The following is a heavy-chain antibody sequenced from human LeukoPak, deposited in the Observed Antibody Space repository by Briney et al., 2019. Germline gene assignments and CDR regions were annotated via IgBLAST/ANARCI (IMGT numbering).Heavy chain of an antibody. Sequence: SETLSLTCTVSGGSISSSDSHWSWIRQSPGKGLEWIGYISYRGSTSYNPSLRSRLTISIDTSQNQFSLKLTSVTAADTAVYYCVRVRTGTSCYDYWGQGTLVTVSP. J-gene: IGHJ4*02. CDR2: ISYRGST. CDR1: GGSISSSDSH. V-gene: IGHV4-30-4*01. CDR3: VRVRTGTSCYDY. D-gene: IGHD2-2*01.